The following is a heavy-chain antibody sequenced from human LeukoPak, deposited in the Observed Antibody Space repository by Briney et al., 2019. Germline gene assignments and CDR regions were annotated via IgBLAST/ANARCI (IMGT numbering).Heavy chain of an antibody. CDR2: IKSKTDGGTT. CDR3: TTPTYYYDSSGYHDAFDI. J-gene: IGHJ3*02. D-gene: IGHD3-22*01. Sequence: KTGGSLRLSCAASGFTFSNAWMSWVRQAPGKGLEWVGRIKSKTDGGTTDYAAPVKGRFTISRDDSKNTLYLQMNSLKTEDTAVYYCTTPTYYYDSSGYHDAFDIWGQGTMVTVSS. V-gene: IGHV3-15*01. CDR1: GFTFSNAW.